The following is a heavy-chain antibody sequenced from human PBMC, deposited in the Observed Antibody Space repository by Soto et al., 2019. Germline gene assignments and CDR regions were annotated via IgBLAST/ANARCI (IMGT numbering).Heavy chain of an antibody. J-gene: IGHJ4*02. CDR3: ARDSEVGIQLWLLPHY. V-gene: IGHV1-69*05. D-gene: IGHD5-18*01. CDR1: GGTFSSYA. CDR2: IIPIFGTA. Sequence: ASVKVSCKASGGTFSSYAISWVRQAPGQGLEWMGGIIPIFGTANYAQKLQGRVTMTTDTSTSTAYMELRSLRSDDTAVYYCARDSEVGIQLWLLPHYWGQGTLVTVSS.